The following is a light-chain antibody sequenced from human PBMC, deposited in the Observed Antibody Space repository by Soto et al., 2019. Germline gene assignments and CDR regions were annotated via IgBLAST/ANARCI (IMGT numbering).Light chain of an antibody. CDR3: CSSARSSSFYV. CDR1: SGDVGSYNL. Sequence: QSALTQPASVSGSPGQSITISCTGTSGDVGSYNLVSWYQQHPDKAPKLMIYEGTKRPSGVSDRFSGSTSGNTASLTISGLQAEDEADYYCCSSARSSSFYVFGTGTKLTVL. J-gene: IGLJ1*01. CDR2: EGT. V-gene: IGLV2-23*01.